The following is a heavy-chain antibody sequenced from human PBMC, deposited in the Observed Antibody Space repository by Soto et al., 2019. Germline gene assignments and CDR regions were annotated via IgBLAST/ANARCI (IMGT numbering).Heavy chain of an antibody. J-gene: IGHJ4*02. V-gene: IGHV3-48*01. CDR1: RFTLGAYS. CDR2: ISGSSTNI. Sequence: EVQLVESGGALVRPGSSLRLSCAASRFTLGAYSMNWVRQAPGKGLEWISYISGSSTNIYYADSVKGRFTISRDNAKNSLYLQMNSLRVEDTAVYYCARGEDYVWGSYRYTPFDYWGQGALVTVSS. D-gene: IGHD3-16*02. CDR3: ARGEDYVWGSYRYTPFDY.